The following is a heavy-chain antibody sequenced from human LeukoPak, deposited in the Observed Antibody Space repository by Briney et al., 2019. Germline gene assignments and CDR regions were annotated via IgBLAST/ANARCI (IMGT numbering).Heavy chain of an antibody. J-gene: IGHJ4*02. CDR1: GFTFSSYA. D-gene: IGHD2-21*02. CDR3: ASIPDPMAYCGGDCYFDY. V-gene: IGHV3-23*01. Sequence: GGSLRLSCAASGFTFSSYAMSWVRQAPGRGLEWVSTISGNGGSTYYADSVKGRFTISRDSSKNTLYLQMNSLRAEDTAVYYCASIPDPMAYCGGDCYFDYWGQGTPVTVPS. CDR2: ISGNGGST.